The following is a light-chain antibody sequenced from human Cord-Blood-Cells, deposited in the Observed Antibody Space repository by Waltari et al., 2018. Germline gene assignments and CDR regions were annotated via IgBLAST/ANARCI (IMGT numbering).Light chain of an antibody. Sequence: QSALTQPASVSGSPGQSITISCTGTSSDVGIYNLVPWYQQHPGKAPKLMIYEGSKRPSGVANRFSGSNSVNTASLTISGLQAEDEADYYCCSYAGSSTWVFGGGTKLTVL. V-gene: IGLV2-23*01. J-gene: IGLJ3*02. CDR3: CSYAGSSTWV. CDR2: EGS. CDR1: SSDVGIYNL.